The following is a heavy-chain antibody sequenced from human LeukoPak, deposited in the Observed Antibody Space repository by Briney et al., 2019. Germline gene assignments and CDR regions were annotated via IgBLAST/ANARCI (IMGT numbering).Heavy chain of an antibody. CDR2: VHTSGST. CDR3: ARGYTYGHGAMFDF. Sequence: PSETLSLTCTVSGGSIGSDNYYWTWIRQPAGKGLEWIGRVHTSGSTDFNPSLKSRVSISLDTSMNQFSLRLSSVTAADTAVYYCARGYTYGHGAMFDFWGQGTLVTVSP. D-gene: IGHD5-18*01. V-gene: IGHV4-61*02. J-gene: IGHJ4*02. CDR1: GGSIGSDNYY.